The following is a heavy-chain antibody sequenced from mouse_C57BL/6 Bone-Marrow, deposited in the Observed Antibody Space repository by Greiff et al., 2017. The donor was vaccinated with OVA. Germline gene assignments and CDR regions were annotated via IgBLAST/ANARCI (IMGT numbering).Heavy chain of an antibody. CDR2: IYPGDGDT. D-gene: IGHD1-1*01. CDR3: ARCLLRYYSDY. V-gene: IGHV1-80*01. CDR1: GYAFSSYW. J-gene: IGHJ2*01. Sequence: VQLQQSGAELVKPGASVKISCKASGYAFSSYWMNWVKQRPGKGLEWIGQIYPGDGDTNYNGKFKGKATLTADKSSSTAYMQLSSLTSEDSAVYFCARCLLRYYSDYWGQDTTLTVSS.